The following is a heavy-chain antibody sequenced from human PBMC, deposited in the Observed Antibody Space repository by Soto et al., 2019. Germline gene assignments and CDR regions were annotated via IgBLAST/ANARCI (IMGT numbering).Heavy chain of an antibody. CDR2: IYPGDSGT. CDR1: GYRFTSYW. D-gene: IGHD6-19*01. J-gene: IGHJ5*02. Sequence: GESLKISCKGSGYRFTSYWIGWVRQMPWKGLEWMGIIYPGDSGTRYSPSFQGQVTISADKSISTAYLQWSSLKASDTAMYYCASLISGIGVAGRWFAPWGPGTLDTVSS. V-gene: IGHV5-51*01. CDR3: ASLISGIGVAGRWFAP.